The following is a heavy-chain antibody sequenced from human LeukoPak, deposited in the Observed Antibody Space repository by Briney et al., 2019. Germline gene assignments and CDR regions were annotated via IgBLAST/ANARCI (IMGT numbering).Heavy chain of an antibody. CDR2: IYYSGST. D-gene: IGHD4-17*01. CDR3: ARAHGDYDIVDH. CDR1: GGSISSYY. V-gene: IGHV4-59*08. Sequence: SETLSLTCTVSGGSISSYYWSWIRQPPGKGLEWIGYIYYSGSTNYDPSLKSRVTISVDTSKNQFSLKLSSVTAADTAVYYCARAHGDYDIVDHWGQGTLVTVSS. J-gene: IGHJ4*02.